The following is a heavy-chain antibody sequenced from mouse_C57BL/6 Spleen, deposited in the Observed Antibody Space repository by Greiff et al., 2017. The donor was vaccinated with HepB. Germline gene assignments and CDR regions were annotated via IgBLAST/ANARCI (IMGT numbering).Heavy chain of an antibody. J-gene: IGHJ2*01. CDR2: IDPEDGDT. CDR3: TTQLTGTWGPFDY. Sequence: DVQLQESGAELVRPGASVKLSCTASGFNIKDYYMHWVKQRPEQGLEWIGRIDPEDGDTEYAPKFQGKATMTADTSSNTAYLQLSSLTSEDTAVYYCTTQLTGTWGPFDYWGQGTTLTVSS. V-gene: IGHV14-1*01. D-gene: IGHD4-1*01. CDR1: GFNIKDYY.